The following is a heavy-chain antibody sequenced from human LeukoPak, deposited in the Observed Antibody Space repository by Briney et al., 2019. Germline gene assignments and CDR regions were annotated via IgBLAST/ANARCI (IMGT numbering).Heavy chain of an antibody. V-gene: IGHV1-2*02. CDR2: INPNSGGT. D-gene: IGHD6-13*01. CDR1: GYTFTGYY. CDR3: ARAGCLGGGYSSSWYQGYFDY. Sequence: ASVKVSCKASGYTFTGYYMHWVRQAPGQGLEWMGWINPNSGGTNYAQKLEGRDTMTRLTSISTAYMELSRLTSDDTAVYDCARAGCLGGGYSSSWYQGYFDYWGQGTLVTVSS. J-gene: IGHJ4*02.